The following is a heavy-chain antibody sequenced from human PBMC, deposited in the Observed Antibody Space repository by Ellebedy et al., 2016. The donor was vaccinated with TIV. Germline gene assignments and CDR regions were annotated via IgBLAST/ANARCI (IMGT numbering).Heavy chain of an antibody. J-gene: IGHJ6*02. CDR3: AKYREMTGTYYYYYAMDV. CDR2: ISGRGGST. D-gene: IGHD1-1*01. V-gene: IGHV3-23*01. Sequence: GESLKISCAASGFTFSSYAMSWVRQAPGRGLEWVSAISGRGGSTYYADSVKGRFTISRDTSNNTLYLQMNSLRAEDTAVYYCAKYREMTGTYYYYYAMDVWGQGATVTVSS. CDR1: GFTFSSYA.